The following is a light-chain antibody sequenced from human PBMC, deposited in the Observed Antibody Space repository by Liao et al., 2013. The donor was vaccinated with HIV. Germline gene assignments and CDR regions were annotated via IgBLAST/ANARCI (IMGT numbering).Light chain of an antibody. CDR1: NIGSKR. CDR3: YSAADKGV. Sequence: SYVLTQPPSVSVAPGKTARITCGGNNIGSKRVHWYQQKPGQAPVLVIYYDTDRPSGIPERFSGSSSGTTVTLTISGAQVEDEADYYCYSAADKGVFGGGTKLTVL. J-gene: IGLJ3*02. V-gene: IGLV3-21*01. CDR2: YDT.